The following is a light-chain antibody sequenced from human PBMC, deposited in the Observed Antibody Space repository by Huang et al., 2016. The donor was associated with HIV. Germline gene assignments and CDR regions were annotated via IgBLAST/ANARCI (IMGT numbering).Light chain of an antibody. Sequence: EIVLTQSPGPLSLSPGERATLSCRASQSVSSSDLAWYQQKPGQAPRLLIYGASSRATGIPDRFSGSGSGTDFTLTISRLEPEDFAVYYCQQYGSSPQTFGQGTKVEIK. J-gene: IGKJ1*01. CDR3: QQYGSSPQT. CDR2: GAS. V-gene: IGKV3-20*01. CDR1: QSVSSSD.